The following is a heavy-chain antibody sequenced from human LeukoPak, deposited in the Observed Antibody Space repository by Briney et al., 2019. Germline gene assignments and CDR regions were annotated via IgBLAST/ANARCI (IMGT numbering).Heavy chain of an antibody. D-gene: IGHD3-22*01. CDR3: ARGPHYHDSSGYSPYYYYYMDV. CDR2: IYYSGST. V-gene: IGHV4-59*11. J-gene: IGHJ6*03. CDR1: SGSISSHY. Sequence: PSETLSPTCTVSSGSISSHYRSWIRQPPGKGLEWIGYIYYSGSTGYNPSLKSRVTISVDTSKNQFSLKLSSVTAADTAVYYCARGPHYHDSSGYSPYYYYYMDVWGKGTTVTASS.